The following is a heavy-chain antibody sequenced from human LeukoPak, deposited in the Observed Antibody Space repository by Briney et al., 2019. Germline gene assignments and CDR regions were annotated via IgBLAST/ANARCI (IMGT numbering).Heavy chain of an antibody. Sequence: PSETLSLTCAVSGGSISSGGYSWSWIRQPPGKGLEWIGYINHSGSTNYNPSLKSRVTISVDTSKNQFSLKLSSVTAADTAVYYCATRYFDWLLSNYYYYGMDVWGQGTTVIVSS. CDR1: GGSISSGGYS. CDR3: ATRYFDWLLSNYYYYGMDV. J-gene: IGHJ6*02. D-gene: IGHD3-9*01. CDR2: INHSGST. V-gene: IGHV4-30-2*01.